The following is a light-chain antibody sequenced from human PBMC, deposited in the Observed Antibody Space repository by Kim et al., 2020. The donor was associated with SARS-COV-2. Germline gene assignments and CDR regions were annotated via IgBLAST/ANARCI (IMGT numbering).Light chain of an antibody. Sequence: EIVLTQSPGTLSSSPGESATLSCRASQSFSSSYLAWYQQKPGQAPRLLIYGASNRATGIPDRFSGSGSGTDFTLTISRLEPEDFAVYYCQQYGSSFGQGTRLEIK. CDR3: QQYGSS. J-gene: IGKJ5*01. CDR2: GAS. V-gene: IGKV3-20*01. CDR1: QSFSSSY.